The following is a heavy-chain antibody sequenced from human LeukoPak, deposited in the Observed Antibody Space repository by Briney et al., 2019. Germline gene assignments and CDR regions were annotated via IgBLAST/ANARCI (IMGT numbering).Heavy chain of an antibody. J-gene: IGHJ4*02. CDR3: ARMGYYDSSGYPFDY. Sequence: GASVKVSCKASGYTFTSYGISWVRQAPGQGLEWMGWISAYNGNTNYAQKLQGRVTMTTDTSTSTAYMELRSLRSDDTAVYYCARMGYYDSSGYPFDYWGQGTLVTVPS. V-gene: IGHV1-18*01. D-gene: IGHD3-22*01. CDR1: GYTFTSYG. CDR2: ISAYNGNT.